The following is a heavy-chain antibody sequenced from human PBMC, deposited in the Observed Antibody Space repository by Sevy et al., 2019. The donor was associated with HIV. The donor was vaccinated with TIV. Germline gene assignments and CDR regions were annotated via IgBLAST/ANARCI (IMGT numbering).Heavy chain of an antibody. CDR3: AKDRYDILTGQDWYFDL. D-gene: IGHD3-9*01. J-gene: IGHJ2*01. V-gene: IGHV3-23*01. Sequence: GGSLRLSCAASGFTFSSYAMSWVRQAPGKGLEWVSAISGSGGSTYYADSVKGRFTISRDNSKNTLYLQMNSLRAEDTAVYYCAKDRYDILTGQDWYFDLWGRGTPVTVSS. CDR2: ISGSGGST. CDR1: GFTFSSYA.